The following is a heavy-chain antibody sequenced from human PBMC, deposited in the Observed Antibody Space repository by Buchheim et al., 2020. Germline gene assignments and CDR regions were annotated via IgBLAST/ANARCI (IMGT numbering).Heavy chain of an antibody. CDR2: IDWDDDK. Sequence: QVTLRESGPALVKPTQTLTLTCTFSGFSLSTTGMCVSWIRQTPGKALEWLALIDWDDDKFYSSSLRTRPTISKDTSKDQVVLTLSNMDPVDTSTYYCALTPTKQPYFDSWGQGTL. D-gene: IGHD5-12*01. CDR1: GFSLSTTGMC. CDR3: ALTPTKQPYFDS. V-gene: IGHV2-70*01. J-gene: IGHJ4*02.